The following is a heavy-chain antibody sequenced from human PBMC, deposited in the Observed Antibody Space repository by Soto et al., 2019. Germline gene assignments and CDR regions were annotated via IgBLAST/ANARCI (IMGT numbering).Heavy chain of an antibody. J-gene: IGHJ6*02. Sequence: ASVKVSCKASGYTFTSYGISWVRQAPGQGLEWMGWISAYNGNTNYAQKLQGRVTMTTDTSTSTAYMELRSLRSDDTAVCYCARVGDYSFWSGNQGMDVWGQGTTVTVSS. CDR3: ARVGDYSFWSGNQGMDV. D-gene: IGHD3-3*01. CDR1: GYTFTSYG. CDR2: ISAYNGNT. V-gene: IGHV1-18*01.